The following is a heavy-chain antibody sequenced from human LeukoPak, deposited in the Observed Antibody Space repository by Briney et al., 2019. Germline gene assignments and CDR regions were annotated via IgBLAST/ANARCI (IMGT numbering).Heavy chain of an antibody. J-gene: IGHJ4*02. CDR2: ISYDGNNK. Sequence: GGSLRLSCAASGFTFSSYGMHWVRQAPGKGLEWVAIISYDGNNKYYADSVKGRFIISRDNSKNTLFLQMNSLRAEDTAVYSCAKDVKFSWPFYFDYWGQGILVTVSS. D-gene: IGHD5-12*01. CDR1: GFTFSSYG. CDR3: AKDVKFSWPFYFDY. V-gene: IGHV3-30*19.